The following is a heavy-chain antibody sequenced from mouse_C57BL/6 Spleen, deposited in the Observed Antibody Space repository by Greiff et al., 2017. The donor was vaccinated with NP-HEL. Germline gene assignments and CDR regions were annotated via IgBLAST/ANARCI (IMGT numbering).Heavy chain of an antibody. J-gene: IGHJ3*01. V-gene: IGHV1-18*01. D-gene: IGHD2-3*01. Sequence: VQLQQSGPELVKPGASVKIPCKASGYTFTDYNMDWVKQSHGKSLEWIGDITPNNGGTIYNQKFKGKATLTVDMSSSTAYMELRSLTSEDTAVYYCARSPIYDGYYEGGFAYWGQGTLVTVSA. CDR3: ARSPIYDGYYEGGFAY. CDR2: ITPNNGGT. CDR1: GYTFTDYN.